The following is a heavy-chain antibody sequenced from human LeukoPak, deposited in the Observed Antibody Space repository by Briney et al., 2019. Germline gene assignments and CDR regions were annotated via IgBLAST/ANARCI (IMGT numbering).Heavy chain of an antibody. CDR3: ARNHYGLVDY. CDR2: VNGDGSAT. Sequence: GGSLRLSCAASGFTFSNYWMHWVRQAPGKGLVWVSRVNGDGSATNYADSVKGRFTISRDNAKNTLYLQMNSLRPEDTAVYYCARNHYGLVDYWGRGTLVTVSS. V-gene: IGHV3-74*01. CDR1: GFTFSNYW. J-gene: IGHJ4*02. D-gene: IGHD3-10*01.